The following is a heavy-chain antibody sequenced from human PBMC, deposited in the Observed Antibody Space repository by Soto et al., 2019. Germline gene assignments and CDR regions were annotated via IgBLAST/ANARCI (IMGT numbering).Heavy chain of an antibody. J-gene: IGHJ6*02. D-gene: IGHD1-26*01. Sequence: SETLSLTCAVSGGSISSGGYSWSWIRQPPGKGLEWIGYIYHSGSTYYNPSLKSRVTISVDRSKNQFSLKLSSVTAADTAVYYCARVSGSYYYGMDVWGRGTTVTVSS. CDR2: IYHSGST. V-gene: IGHV4-30-2*01. CDR3: ARVSGSYYYGMDV. CDR1: GGSISSGGYS.